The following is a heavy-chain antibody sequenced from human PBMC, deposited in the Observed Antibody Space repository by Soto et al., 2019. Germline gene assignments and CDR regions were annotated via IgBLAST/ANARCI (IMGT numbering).Heavy chain of an antibody. V-gene: IGHV3-74*01. CDR2: VNSDGTIT. CDR1: GFDFSNAW. Sequence: GGSLRLSCAASGFDFSNAWMHWVRQAPGKGLVWVSHVNSDGTITTYADSVKGRFTISRDNAKNTVYLQMNSLRVEDSAVYYCTRDQAYSSAAWGQGTPVTVSS. CDR3: TRDQAYSSAA. D-gene: IGHD2-21*01. J-gene: IGHJ5*02.